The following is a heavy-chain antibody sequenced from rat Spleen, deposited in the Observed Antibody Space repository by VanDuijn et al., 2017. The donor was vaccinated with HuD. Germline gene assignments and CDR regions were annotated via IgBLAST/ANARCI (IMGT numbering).Heavy chain of an antibody. CDR1: GFTFSNYY. V-gene: IGHV5-25*01. CDR2: ISTGGGST. CDR3: ARHWGY. J-gene: IGHJ2*01. D-gene: IGHD4-6*01. Sequence: EVQLVESGGGLVQPGRSMKLSCAVSGFTFSNYYMAWVRQAPTKGLEWVASISTGGGSTSYPDSVKGRFTVSRDNAKSTLYLQMDSLRSEDTATYYCARHWGYWGQGVMVTVSS.